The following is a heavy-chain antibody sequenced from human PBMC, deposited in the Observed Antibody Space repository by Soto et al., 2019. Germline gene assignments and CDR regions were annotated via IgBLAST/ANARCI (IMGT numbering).Heavy chain of an antibody. CDR2: ISSSSSYI. D-gene: IGHD6-13*01. V-gene: IGHV3-21*01. J-gene: IGHJ5*02. Sequence: GGSLRLSCAASGFTFSSYSMDWVRQAPGKGLEWVSSISSSSSYIYYADSVKGRFTISRDNAKNSLYLQMNSLRAEDTAVYYCGREGAAAVVYILFNAWGQGILITVSS. CDR1: GFTFSSYS. CDR3: GREGAAAVVYILFNA.